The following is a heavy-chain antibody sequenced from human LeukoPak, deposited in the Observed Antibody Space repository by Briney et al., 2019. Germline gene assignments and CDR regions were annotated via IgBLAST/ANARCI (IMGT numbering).Heavy chain of an antibody. CDR3: ARSRPASGSIDY. CDR2: IHTNGDI. D-gene: IGHD1-1*01. Sequence: ASETLSLTCTVSGGSVSSFHWYWIRQPAGKGLQWIGRIHTNGDIKYNPSLKSRVSVSVDRSKNQFSLRLYSVTAADTAVYYCARSRPASGSIDYWGQGTLLTVSS. J-gene: IGHJ4*02. V-gene: IGHV4-4*07. CDR1: GGSVSSFH.